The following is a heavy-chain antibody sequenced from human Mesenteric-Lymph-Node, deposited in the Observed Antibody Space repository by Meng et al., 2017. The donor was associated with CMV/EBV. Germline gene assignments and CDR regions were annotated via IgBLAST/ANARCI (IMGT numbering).Heavy chain of an antibody. CDR3: ARGTSITVPWSAVDP. D-gene: IGHD3-3*01. V-gene: IGHV3-74*01. J-gene: IGHJ5*02. CDR2: INTDGSGT. CDR1: GFTFSTHW. Sequence: GGSLRLSCAASGFTFSTHWMHWVRQAPGKGLVWISRINTDGSGTSYADAVKGRFTISRDNAKNTLYLQMNSLRAEDSAVYYCARGTSITVPWSAVDPRGQGTLVTVSS.